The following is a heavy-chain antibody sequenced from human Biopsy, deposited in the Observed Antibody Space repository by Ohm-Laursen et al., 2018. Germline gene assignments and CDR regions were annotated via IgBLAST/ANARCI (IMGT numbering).Heavy chain of an antibody. V-gene: IGHV4-59*12. J-gene: IGHJ2*01. Sequence: SETLSLTCTVSGGPTDSYYWSWIRQPPGKALEWIGYIYFTGRTSYNPSLKSRVTMSVNTSKKQFSLRLSSVTAADTAVYYCASAGYNPDWNFDLWGRGTWVTVSS. D-gene: IGHD5-24*01. CDR1: GGPTDSYY. CDR3: ASAGYNPDWNFDL. CDR2: IYFTGRT.